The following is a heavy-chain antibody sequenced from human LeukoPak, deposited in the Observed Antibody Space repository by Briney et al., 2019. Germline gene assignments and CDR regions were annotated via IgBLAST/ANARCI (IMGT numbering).Heavy chain of an antibody. CDR3: AKDRGAARPQDDAFDI. J-gene: IGHJ3*02. D-gene: IGHD6-6*01. CDR1: GFTFSTYW. CDR2: IKVDGSEK. Sequence: PGGSLRLSCAASGFTFSTYWMNWVRQAPGKGLEWVANIKVDGSEKYYTDFVKGRFTISRDNAKNSLYLQMNSLRAEDTAVYYCAKDRGAARPQDDAFDIWGQGTMVTVSS. V-gene: IGHV3-7*01.